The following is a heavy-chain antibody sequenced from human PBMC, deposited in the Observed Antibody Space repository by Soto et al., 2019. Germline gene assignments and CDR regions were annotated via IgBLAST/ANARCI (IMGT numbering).Heavy chain of an antibody. CDR2: ISGASAHI. Sequence: GGSLRLSCAASGLPFSTYSMTWVRQAPGKGLEWVSAISGASAHIYYAGAVKGRFTISRDNARNSVYLQLNSLRAEDTAIYYCASAPGLYYFDYWGQGIPVTVSS. J-gene: IGHJ4*02. CDR1: GLPFSTYS. CDR3: ASAPGLYYFDY. V-gene: IGHV3-21*01.